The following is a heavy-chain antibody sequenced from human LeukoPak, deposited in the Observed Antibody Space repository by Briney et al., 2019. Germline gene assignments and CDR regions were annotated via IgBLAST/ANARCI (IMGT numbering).Heavy chain of an antibody. J-gene: IGHJ4*02. Sequence: ESGGSLRLSCAASGFTLSSNWMHWVRQAPGKGLVWVSRINNDGSSTNYADSVKGRFTISRDNAKDTLFLQMNSLRAEDTAVYYCVKYSSGWNWGQGTLVTVSS. CDR3: VKYSSGWN. CDR1: GFTLSSNW. D-gene: IGHD6-19*01. CDR2: INNDGSST. V-gene: IGHV3-74*01.